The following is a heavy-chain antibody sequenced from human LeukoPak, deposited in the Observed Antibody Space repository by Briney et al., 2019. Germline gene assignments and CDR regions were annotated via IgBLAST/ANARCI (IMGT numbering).Heavy chain of an antibody. D-gene: IGHD3-16*01. Sequence: ASVKVSCKASGYTFTGYYMHLVRQAPGQGLEWMGWINPNSGGTNYAQKFQGRVTMTRDTSISTAYMELSRLRSDDTAVYYCARDGIGDYYYYYMDVWGKGTTVTVSS. V-gene: IGHV1-2*02. CDR2: INPNSGGT. CDR3: ARDGIGDYYYYYMDV. J-gene: IGHJ6*03. CDR1: GYTFTGYY.